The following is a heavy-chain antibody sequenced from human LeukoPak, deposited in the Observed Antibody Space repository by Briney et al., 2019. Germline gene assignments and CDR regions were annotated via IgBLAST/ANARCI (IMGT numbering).Heavy chain of an antibody. V-gene: IGHV1-8*01. CDR3: ARGLVPANWFDP. CDR1: GYTFTSYD. D-gene: IGHD2-2*01. Sequence: ASVKVSCKASGYTFTSYDINWVRQATGQGLEWMGWMNPNSGNTGYAQKFQGRVTMTRNTSISTAYMELSSLRSEDTAVYYCARGLVPANWFDPWGQGTLLTVSS. CDR2: MNPNSGNT. J-gene: IGHJ5*02.